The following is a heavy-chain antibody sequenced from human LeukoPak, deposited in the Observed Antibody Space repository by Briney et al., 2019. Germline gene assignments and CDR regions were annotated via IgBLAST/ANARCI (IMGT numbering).Heavy chain of an antibody. V-gene: IGHV1-69*05. CDR2: IIPIFGTA. D-gene: IGHD3-22*01. J-gene: IGHJ4*02. CDR3: AREEGRGNYYDSSGYYFDY. Sequence: ASVKVSCKASGGTFSSYAISWVRQAPGQGLEWMGGIIPIFGTANYAQKFQGRVTITTDESTSTAYMELSSLRYEDTAVYYCAREEGRGNYYDSSGYYFDYWGRGTLVTVSS. CDR1: GGTFSSYA.